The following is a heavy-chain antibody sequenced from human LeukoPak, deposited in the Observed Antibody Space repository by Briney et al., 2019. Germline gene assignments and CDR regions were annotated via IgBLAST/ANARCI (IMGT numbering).Heavy chain of an antibody. V-gene: IGHV3-33*01. CDR1: GFIFSSYG. D-gene: IGHD6-19*01. CDR3: ARLGSGWGIDY. J-gene: IGHJ4*02. Sequence: GGSLRLSCAASGFIFSSYGMHWVRQAPSKGLEWVAVIWYDGSNKYYADSVKGRFTISRDNSKNTLYLQMNSLRAEDTAVYYCARLGSGWGIDYWGQGTLVTVSS. CDR2: IWYDGSNK.